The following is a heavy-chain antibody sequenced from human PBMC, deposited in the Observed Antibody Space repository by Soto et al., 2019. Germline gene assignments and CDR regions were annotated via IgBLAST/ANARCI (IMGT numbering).Heavy chain of an antibody. CDR2: IKSKSDGGTA. CDR3: STLDISGTRAYSFDY. CDR1: GFTFSDAW. Sequence: GGSLRLSCAVSGFTFSDAWMNWARQAPGKGLEWVGRIKSKSDGGTAEYAAPVKGRCAISRDDSKNTLYLQMSSLKTEDTAVYYCSTLDISGTRAYSFDYWGQGTLVTVSS. D-gene: IGHD1-7*01. V-gene: IGHV3-15*07. J-gene: IGHJ4*02.